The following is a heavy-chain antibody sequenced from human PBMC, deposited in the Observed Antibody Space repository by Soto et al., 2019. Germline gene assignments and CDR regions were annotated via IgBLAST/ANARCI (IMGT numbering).Heavy chain of an antibody. CDR2: IIPIFGTA. CDR3: ARGYSSGWYGTSASYGMDV. Sequence: ASVKVSCKASGGTFSSYAISWVRQAPGQGLEWMGGIIPIFGTANYAQKFQGRVTITADESTSTAYMELSSLRSEDTAVYYCARGYSSGWYGTSASYGMDVWGQGTTVTVSS. CDR1: GGTFSSYA. J-gene: IGHJ6*02. V-gene: IGHV1-69*13. D-gene: IGHD6-19*01.